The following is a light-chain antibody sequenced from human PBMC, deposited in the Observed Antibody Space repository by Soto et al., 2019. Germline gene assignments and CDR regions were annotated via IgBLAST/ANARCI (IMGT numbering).Light chain of an antibody. CDR3: SAWADSLSGVL. CDR2: RSN. V-gene: IGLV1-47*01. Sequence: QSVLTQPPSASGAPGQRVTISCSGGSSDIGSNYVYWYQHLPGTAPKLLIYRSNLRPSGVPDRFSGSKSGTSASLAISGLRSEDEADYYCSAWADSLSGVLFGGGTKLTVL. CDR1: SSDIGSNY. J-gene: IGLJ3*02.